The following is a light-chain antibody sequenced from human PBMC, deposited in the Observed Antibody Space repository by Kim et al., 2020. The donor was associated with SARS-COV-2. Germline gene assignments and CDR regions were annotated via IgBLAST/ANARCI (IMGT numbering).Light chain of an antibody. CDR1: SGSIASNY. CDR3: QSYDSSNPVV. Sequence: KTVTISCTSSSGSIASNYVQWYQQRPASAPTTVIYEDNQRPSGVPDRFSGSIDSSSNSASLTISGLKTEDEADYYCQSYDSSNPVVFGGGTQLTVL. V-gene: IGLV6-57*02. CDR2: EDN. J-gene: IGLJ2*01.